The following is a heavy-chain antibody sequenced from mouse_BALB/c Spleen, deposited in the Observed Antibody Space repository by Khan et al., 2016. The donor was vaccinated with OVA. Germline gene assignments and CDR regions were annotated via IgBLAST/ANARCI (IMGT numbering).Heavy chain of an antibody. J-gene: IGHJ3*01. CDR1: GFTFSSYG. CDR2: ISNGGSYT. Sequence: EVMLVESGGDLVKPGGSLKLSCEASGFTFSSYGMSWVRQTPDKRLEWVATISNGGSYTYYPDSVKGRLTISRDNAKKTLYLQMSSLKSEDTAMYYCARHRFTSAAAWFAYWGQGTLVTVSA. D-gene: IGHD1-2*01. CDR3: ARHRFTSAAAWFAY. V-gene: IGHV5-6*01.